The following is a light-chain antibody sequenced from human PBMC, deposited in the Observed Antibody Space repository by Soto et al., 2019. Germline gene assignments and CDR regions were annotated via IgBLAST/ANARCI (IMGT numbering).Light chain of an antibody. J-gene: IGLJ1*01. CDR3: CSYADNNDYV. CDR1: SSDVGAYNY. V-gene: IGLV2-8*01. CDR2: EVT. Sequence: QSALTQPPSASGCLGQSVTISCTGTSSDVGAYNYVSWYQQHPGKAPKLMIYEVTRRPSGVPDRFSGSKSGNTASLNVSGLQAEDEADYYCCSYADNNDYVFGTGTKVTVL.